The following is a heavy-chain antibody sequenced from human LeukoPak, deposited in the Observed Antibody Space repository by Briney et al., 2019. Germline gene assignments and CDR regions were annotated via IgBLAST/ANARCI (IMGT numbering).Heavy chain of an antibody. D-gene: IGHD3-22*01. CDR1: GFTFGDYA. J-gene: IGHJ4*02. CDR3: TSYYYDSSGYYPDY. CDR2: IRSKAYGGTT. V-gene: IGHV3-49*04. Sequence: PGRSLRLSCRASGFTFGDYAMSLVRQAPGRGLEWVGFIRSKAYGGTTDYAASVKGRFTISRDDSKSIAYLQMNSLKTEDTAVYYCTSYYYDSSGYYPDYWGQGTLVTVSS.